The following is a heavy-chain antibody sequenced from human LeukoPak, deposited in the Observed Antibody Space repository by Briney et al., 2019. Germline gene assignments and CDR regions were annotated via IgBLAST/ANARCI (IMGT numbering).Heavy chain of an antibody. D-gene: IGHD2-2*01. V-gene: IGHV4-39*02. CDR1: GGSISSSSYY. CDR2: IYYSGST. J-gene: IGHJ6*03. CDR3: ARDTPIVVVPAAPPHYYMDV. Sequence: SETLSLTCTVSGGSISSSSYYWGWIRQPPGKGLEWIGSIYYSGSTYYNPSLKSRVTISVDTSKNQFSLKLSSVTAADTAVYYCARDTPIVVVPAAPPHYYMDVWGKGTTVTVSS.